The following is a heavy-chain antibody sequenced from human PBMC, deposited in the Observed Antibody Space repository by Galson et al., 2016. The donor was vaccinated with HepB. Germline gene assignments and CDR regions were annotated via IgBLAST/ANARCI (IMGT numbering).Heavy chain of an antibody. J-gene: IGHJ4*02. CDR2: ISMSGNSR. CDR3: AKRHEYCPPVGCSVDY. D-gene: IGHD2/OR15-2a*01. Sequence: SLRLSCAGSGFTFSRYGMTWVRQAPGKGLEDVSSISMSGNSRDYAESVKGRFTISRDNSRSMLFLQMNSLRPDDTAVYYCAKRHEYCPPVGCSVDYWGQGTLVSVSS. CDR1: GFTFSRYG. V-gene: IGHV3-23*01.